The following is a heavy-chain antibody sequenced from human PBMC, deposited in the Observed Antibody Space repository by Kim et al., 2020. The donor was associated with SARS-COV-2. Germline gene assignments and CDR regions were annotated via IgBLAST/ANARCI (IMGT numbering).Heavy chain of an antibody. V-gene: IGHV3-66*01. J-gene: IGHJ4*02. Sequence: YYADSVKGRFTISRDNSKNTLYLQMNSLRAEDTAVYYCARESYSYGYNDYWGQGTLVTVSS. CDR3: ARESYSYGYNDY. D-gene: IGHD5-18*01.